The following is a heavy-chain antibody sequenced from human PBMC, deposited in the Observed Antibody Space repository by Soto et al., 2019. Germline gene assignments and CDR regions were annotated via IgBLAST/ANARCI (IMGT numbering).Heavy chain of an antibody. CDR2: INPSGGGT. D-gene: IGHD2-2*01. Sequence: ASVKVSCKASGYTFTSYYMHWVRQAPGQGLECMGIINPSGGGTSYAQKFQGRVTMTRDTSTSTVYMELSSLRSEDTAVYYCAGVGEDIVVVPAAMFGWFDPWGQGTLVTVSS. CDR1: GYTFTSYY. J-gene: IGHJ5*02. V-gene: IGHV1-46*03. CDR3: AGVGEDIVVVPAAMFGWFDP.